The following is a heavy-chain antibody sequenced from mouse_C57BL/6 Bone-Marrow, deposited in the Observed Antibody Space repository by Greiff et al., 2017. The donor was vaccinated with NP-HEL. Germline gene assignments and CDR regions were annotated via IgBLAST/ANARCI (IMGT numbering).Heavy chain of an antibody. CDR3: ARRGSKGFAY. Sequence: QVQLQQPGAELVKPGASVKMSCKASGYTFTSYWITWVKQRPGQGLEWIGDIYPGSGSTNYNEKFKSKATLTVGTSSSTAYMQLSSLTSEDSAVYYCARRGSKGFAYWGQGTLVTVSA. V-gene: IGHV1-55*01. CDR1: GYTFTSYW. J-gene: IGHJ3*01. D-gene: IGHD1-3*01. CDR2: IYPGSGST.